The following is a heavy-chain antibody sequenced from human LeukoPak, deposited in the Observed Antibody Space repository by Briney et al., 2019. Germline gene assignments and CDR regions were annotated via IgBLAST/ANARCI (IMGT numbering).Heavy chain of an antibody. CDR3: ARGRAAAGNYYFDY. CDR2: VYYSGST. CDR1: NGSISSSSHY. V-gene: IGHV4-61*05. J-gene: IGHJ4*02. D-gene: IGHD6-13*01. Sequence: SETLSLTCTVSNGSISSSSHYWGWIRQPPGKRLEWIGYVYYSGSTNYNPSLKSRVTISVDTSKNQFSLKLSSVTAADTAVYYCARGRAAAGNYYFDYWGQGTLVTVSS.